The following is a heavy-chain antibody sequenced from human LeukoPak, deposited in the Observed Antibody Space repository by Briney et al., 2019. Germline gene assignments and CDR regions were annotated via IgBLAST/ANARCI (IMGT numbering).Heavy chain of an antibody. J-gene: IGHJ4*02. D-gene: IGHD3-16*01. V-gene: IGHV3-23*01. CDR3: AKDPYDYVWGSYHIDY. CDR1: GFTFSSYA. Sequence: GGSLRLSCAASGFTFSSYAMNWVRQAPGKGLEWVSAISGSGHSTYYADSVKGRFTISRDNSRNTLYLQMNSLRAEDTAVYYCAKDPYDYVWGSYHIDYWDQGTLVTVSS. CDR2: ISGSGHST.